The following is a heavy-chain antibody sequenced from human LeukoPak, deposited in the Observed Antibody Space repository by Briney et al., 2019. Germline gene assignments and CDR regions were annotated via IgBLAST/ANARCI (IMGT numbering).Heavy chain of an antibody. V-gene: IGHV1-2*02. CDR3: ATDRTYYYDSSGYYPVG. D-gene: IGHD3-22*01. CDR1: GYTFTGYY. J-gene: IGHJ4*02. CDR2: INPNSGGT. Sequence: ASVKVSCKASGYTFTGYYMHWVRQAPGQGLEWMGWINPNSGGTNYAQKFQGRVTMTEDTSTDTAYMELSSLRSEDTAVYYCATDRTYYYDSSGYYPVGWGQGTLVTVSS.